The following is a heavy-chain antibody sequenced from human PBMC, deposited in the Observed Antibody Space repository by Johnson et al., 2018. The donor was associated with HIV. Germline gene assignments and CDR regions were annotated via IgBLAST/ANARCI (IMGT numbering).Heavy chain of an antibody. D-gene: IGHD6-13*01. J-gene: IGHJ3*02. CDR2: TSYDGSNK. CDR1: GFTFNSYA. V-gene: IGHV3-30*04. Sequence: QVQLVESGGGLVQPGRSLRLSCAASGFTFNSYAMHWVRQAPGKGLEWVALTSYDGSNKYYADSVKGRFSISRDTSTNTLYLQMNSLRADDTAVYYCAKGGQQLADAFDIWGQGTMVTVSS. CDR3: AKGGQQLADAFDI.